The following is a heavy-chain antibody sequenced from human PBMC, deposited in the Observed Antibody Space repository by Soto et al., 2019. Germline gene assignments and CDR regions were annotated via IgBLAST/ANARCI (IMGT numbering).Heavy chain of an antibody. D-gene: IGHD5-12*01. Sequence: QLVQSGAEVKKPGASVRVSCKTSGPTFIAYYIHWVRQAPGQGLEWMGWIDPKSGGTTYEQKFLGRVTMTRDTSINTAYMDLNRLTSDDTDVYYCARFSVDVPEWGQGTLITVSS. CDR1: GPTFIAYY. V-gene: IGHV1-2*02. CDR3: ARFSVDVPE. CDR2: IDPKSGGT. J-gene: IGHJ4*02.